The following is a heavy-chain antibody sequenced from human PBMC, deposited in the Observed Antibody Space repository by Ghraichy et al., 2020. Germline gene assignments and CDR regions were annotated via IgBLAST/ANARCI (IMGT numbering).Heavy chain of an antibody. CDR3: ARGSRCSSTSCYGPIRFDP. CDR1: GGSFSGYY. Sequence: SETLSLTCAVYGGSFSGYYWSWIRQPPGKGLEWIGEINHSGSTNYNPSLKSRVTISVDKSKNQFSLKLSSVTAADTAVYYCARGSRCSSTSCYGPIRFDPWGQGTLVTVSS. V-gene: IGHV4-34*01. CDR2: INHSGST. J-gene: IGHJ5*02. D-gene: IGHD2-2*01.